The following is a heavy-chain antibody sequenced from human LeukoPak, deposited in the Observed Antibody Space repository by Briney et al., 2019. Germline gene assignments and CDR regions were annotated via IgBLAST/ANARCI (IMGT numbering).Heavy chain of an antibody. V-gene: IGHV3-23*01. CDR1: GFTFSSYA. D-gene: IGHD4-17*01. Sequence: GGSLRLSCAASGFTFSSYAMSWVRQAPGKGLEWVSAISGSGGSTYYADSVKGRFTISRDNSKNTLYLQMNSLRAEDTAVYYCAKVLIDRWYCGDRYFQHWGQGTLVTVSS. J-gene: IGHJ1*01. CDR2: ISGSGGST. CDR3: AKVLIDRWYCGDRYFQH.